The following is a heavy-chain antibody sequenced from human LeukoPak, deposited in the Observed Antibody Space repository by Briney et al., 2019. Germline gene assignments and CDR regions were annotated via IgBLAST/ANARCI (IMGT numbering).Heavy chain of an antibody. V-gene: IGHV3-7*01. CDR1: GFTFSHYW. CDR2: INQDGSEE. D-gene: IGHD5-12*01. J-gene: IGHJ4*02. CDR3: VRDGGVSGYDLLDY. Sequence: GGSLRLSCAASGFTFSHYWMTWVRQAPGKGLEWVAQINQDGSEEYYMDSVKARFTISRDNAKNSVFLQMNSLRAEDTAVYYCVRDGGVSGYDLLDYWGQGTLVTVSS.